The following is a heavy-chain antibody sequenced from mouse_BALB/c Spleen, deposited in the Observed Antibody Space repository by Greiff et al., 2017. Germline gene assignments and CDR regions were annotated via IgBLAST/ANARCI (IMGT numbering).Heavy chain of an antibody. D-gene: IGHD2-4*01. V-gene: IGHV1-20*02. J-gene: IGHJ2*01. CDR2: INPYNGDT. Sequence: EVQLQQSGPELVKPGASVKISCKASGYSFTGYFMNWVMQSHGKSLEWIGRINPYNGDTFYNQKFKGKATLTVDKSSSTAHMELRSLASEDSAVYYCAREGKLGITTDYWGQGTTLTVSS. CDR1: GYSFTGYF. CDR3: AREGKLGITTDY.